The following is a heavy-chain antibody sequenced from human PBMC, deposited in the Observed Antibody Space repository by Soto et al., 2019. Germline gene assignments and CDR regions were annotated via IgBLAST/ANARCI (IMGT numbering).Heavy chain of an antibody. CDR2: INAGNGNT. D-gene: IGHD2-21*01. Sequence: GASVKVSCKASGYTFTSYAMHWVRQAPEQRLEWMGWINAGNGNTKYSQKFQGRVTITRDTSASTAYMELSSLRSEDTATYYCARGGISHWAYFYYMDVWDRGTTVTVSS. J-gene: IGHJ6*03. CDR1: GYTFTSYA. CDR3: ARGGISHWAYFYYMDV. V-gene: IGHV1-3*01.